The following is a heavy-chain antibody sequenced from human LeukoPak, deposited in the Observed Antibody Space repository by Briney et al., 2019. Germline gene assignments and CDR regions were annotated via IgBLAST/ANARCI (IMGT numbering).Heavy chain of an antibody. V-gene: IGHV3-53*01. CDR3: ARVPDAGGNDDY. Sequence: GGSLRLSCAASGFTFSSYWMSWVRQAPGKGLEWVSVIYSGGSTYYADSVKGRFTISRDNSKNTLYLQMNSLRAEDTAVYYCARVPDAGGNDDYWGQGTLVTVSS. CDR2: IYSGGST. J-gene: IGHJ4*02. CDR1: GFTFSSYW. D-gene: IGHD4-23*01.